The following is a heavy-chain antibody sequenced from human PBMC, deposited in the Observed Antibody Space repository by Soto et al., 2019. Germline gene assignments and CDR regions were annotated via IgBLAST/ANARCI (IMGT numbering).Heavy chain of an antibody. Sequence: QVQLMESGGGVVQPGRSLRLSCAASGFTFSSYAIHWVRQAPGKGLEWVAVISYDGSNKYYADSVKGRFTISRDNSKTTLYLQMHSLRAEDTAMYYCARDIARFGELLYNWGQGTLVTVSS. V-gene: IGHV3-30*04. CDR3: ARDIARFGELLYN. J-gene: IGHJ4*02. D-gene: IGHD3-10*01. CDR1: GFTFSSYA. CDR2: ISYDGSNK.